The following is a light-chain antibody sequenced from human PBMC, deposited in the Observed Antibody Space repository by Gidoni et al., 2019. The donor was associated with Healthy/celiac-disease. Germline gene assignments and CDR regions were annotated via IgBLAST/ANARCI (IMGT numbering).Light chain of an antibody. V-gene: IGLV2-8*01. J-gene: IGLJ2*01. Sequence: QSALTQPPSSSGSPGQSVTLSCTGTSSDVGAYNYVSWYQQHPGKAPKLMSYEVSKRPSGFPARFSGSKSCNTASLTVSGLQAEDEADYYCSSYAGSNNLVFGGGTKLPVL. CDR3: SSYAGSNNLV. CDR1: SSDVGAYNY. CDR2: EVS.